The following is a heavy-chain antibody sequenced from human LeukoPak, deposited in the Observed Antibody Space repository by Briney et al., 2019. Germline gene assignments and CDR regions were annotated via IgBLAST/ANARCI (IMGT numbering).Heavy chain of an antibody. V-gene: IGHV3-7*01. CDR2: IKQDGSEK. J-gene: IGHJ6*03. D-gene: IGHD6-6*01. CDR1: GFTFSSYW. Sequence: GGSLRPSSAASGFTFSSYWMSWVRQAPGKGLEWVANIKQDGSEKYYVDSVKGRFTISRDNAKNSLYLQMNSLRAEDTAVYYCARVGPSIAARLQYYYYYMDVWGKGTTVTVSS. CDR3: ARVGPSIAARLQYYYYYMDV.